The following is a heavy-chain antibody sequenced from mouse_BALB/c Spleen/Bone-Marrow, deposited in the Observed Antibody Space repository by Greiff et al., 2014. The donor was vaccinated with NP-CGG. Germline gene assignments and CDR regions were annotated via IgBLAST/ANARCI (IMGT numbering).Heavy chain of an antibody. CDR3: TRLYGNYYAMDY. V-gene: IGHV1-69*02. J-gene: IGHJ4*01. Sequence: QVQLQQSGAELVRPGASVKVSCKASGYTFTSYWINWVKQRPGQGLEWIGNIYPSDSYTNYNQNFKDKATLTVDKSFSTAYMQLSSPTSEDSAVYYCTRLYGNYYAMDYWGQGTSVTVSS. D-gene: IGHD2-10*02. CDR1: GYTFTSYW. CDR2: IYPSDSYT.